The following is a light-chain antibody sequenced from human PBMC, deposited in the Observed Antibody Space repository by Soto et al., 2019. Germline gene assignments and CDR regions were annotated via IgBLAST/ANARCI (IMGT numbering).Light chain of an antibody. CDR3: QSYDSSLSAYV. J-gene: IGLJ1*01. V-gene: IGLV1-40*01. CDR1: SSNIGAGYD. CDR2: GNS. Sequence: QCGLAQPPSGSGAPGQKVTISCTWSSSNIGAGYDLHWYQQLPGTAPKLLLYGNSNRPSGVPDRFSGSKSGTSASLAITGLQAEDEADYYCQSYDSSLSAYVFGTGTKVTVL.